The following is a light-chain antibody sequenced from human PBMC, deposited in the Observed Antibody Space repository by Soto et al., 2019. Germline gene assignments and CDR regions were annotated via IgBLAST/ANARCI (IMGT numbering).Light chain of an antibody. CDR2: DAS. V-gene: IGKV3-11*01. CDR1: QSVSSY. Sequence: EIVLTQSPATLSLFLGERATLSCRASQSVSSYLAWYQQKPGQAPRLLIYDASNRATGIPVRFSGSGSGTDFTLTISSLEPEDFAVYYCQQRSDWLTFGGGTKVEIK. CDR3: QQRSDWLT. J-gene: IGKJ4*01.